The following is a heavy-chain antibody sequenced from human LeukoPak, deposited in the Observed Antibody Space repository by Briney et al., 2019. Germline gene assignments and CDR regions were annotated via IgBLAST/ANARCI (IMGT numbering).Heavy chain of an antibody. D-gene: IGHD3-10*02. V-gene: IGHV3-48*04. CDR2: ISSSGSTI. Sequence: GGSLRLSCAASGFTFSTYWMSWVRQTPGKGLEWVSYISSSGSTIYYADSVKGRFTISRDNAKNSLYLQMNSLRAEDTAVYYCAELGITMIGGVWGKGTTVTISS. J-gene: IGHJ6*04. CDR1: GFTFSTYW. CDR3: AELGITMIGGV.